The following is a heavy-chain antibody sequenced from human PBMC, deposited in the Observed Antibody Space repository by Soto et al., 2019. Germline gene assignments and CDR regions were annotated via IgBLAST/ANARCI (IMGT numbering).Heavy chain of an antibody. V-gene: IGHV3-48*02. D-gene: IGHD2-21*02. CDR3: VRDHDFAFDT. Sequence: EAHLVESGGGLVQPGGSLRLSCAASGFTFSDNPMNWVRLAPGKGLEWVSHIRSDGTTIYYADSVKGRFTISRDNAKNSLYLHMNSLRDEDTAIYYCVRDHDFAFDTWGQGXLXXXXS. CDR1: GFTFSDNP. J-gene: IGHJ4*02. CDR2: IRSDGTTI.